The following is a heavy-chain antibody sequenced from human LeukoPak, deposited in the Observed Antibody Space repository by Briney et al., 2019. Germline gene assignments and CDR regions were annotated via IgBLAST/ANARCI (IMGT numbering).Heavy chain of an antibody. V-gene: IGHV4-39*01. J-gene: IGHJ5*02. CDR3: ARVLRFLEWLSNWFDP. CDR2: IYYSGST. CDR1: GGSISSSSYY. D-gene: IGHD3-3*01. Sequence: PSETLSLTCTVSGGSISSSSYYWGWIRQPPGKGLEWIGSIYYSGSTYYNPSLKSRVTISVDTSKNQFSLKLSSVTAADTAVYYCARVLRFLEWLSNWFDPWGQGTLVTVSS.